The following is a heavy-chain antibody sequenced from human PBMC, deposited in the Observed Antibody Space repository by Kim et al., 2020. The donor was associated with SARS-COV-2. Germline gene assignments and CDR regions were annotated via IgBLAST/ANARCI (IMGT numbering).Heavy chain of an antibody. Sequence: GGSLRLSCAASGFTFSSYGMNWVRQAPGKGLEWVSGISAGGGSTSHAASVKGRFTISRDNSKNTLYLQMNSLRVEDTAIYYCAKRVRIAVAGTGGFFQQWGQGTLVTVSS. D-gene: IGHD6-19*01. CDR1: GFTFSSYG. CDR3: AKRVRIAVAGTGGFFQQ. J-gene: IGHJ1*01. V-gene: IGHV3-23*01. CDR2: ISAGGGST.